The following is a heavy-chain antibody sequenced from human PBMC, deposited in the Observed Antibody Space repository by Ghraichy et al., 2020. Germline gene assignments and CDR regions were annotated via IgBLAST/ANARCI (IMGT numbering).Heavy chain of an antibody. D-gene: IGHD2-21*02. J-gene: IGHJ4*02. Sequence: SETLSLTCTVSGGSISSSSYYWGWIRQPPGKGLEWIGSIYYSGSTDYNPSLKSRVTISVDTSKNQFSLKLSSVTAADTAVYYCARSSGYCLFDYWGQGTLVTVPS. CDR1: GGSISSSSYY. CDR2: IYYSGST. CDR3: ARSSGYCLFDY. V-gene: IGHV4-39*07.